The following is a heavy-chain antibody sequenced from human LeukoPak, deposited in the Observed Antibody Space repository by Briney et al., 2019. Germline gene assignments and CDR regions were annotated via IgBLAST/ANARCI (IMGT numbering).Heavy chain of an antibody. J-gene: IGHJ4*02. D-gene: IGHD3-22*01. CDR3: ATRRDSSGFPFDY. CDR2: MNPNSGNT. CDR1: GYTLTELS. V-gene: IGHV1-8*01. Sequence: ASVKVSCKVSGYTLTELSMHWVRQATGQGLEWMGWMNPNSGNTGYAQKFQGRVTMTRNTSISTAYMELSSLRSEDTAVYYCATRRDSSGFPFDYWGQGTLVTVSS.